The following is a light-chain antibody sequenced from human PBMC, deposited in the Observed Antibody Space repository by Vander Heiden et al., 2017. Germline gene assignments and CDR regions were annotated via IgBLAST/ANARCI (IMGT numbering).Light chain of an antibody. CDR1: QSVSSSY. J-gene: IGKJ5*01. CDR3: QQYGSSPSIT. Sequence: EIVLTLSLGTLSLSPGERATLSCRASQSVSSSYLAWYQPKPGQAPRLLIYGASSRATGIPDRFSGSGYGTDFTLTISRREPEDFAVYYCQQYGSSPSITFGQGTRLEIK. V-gene: IGKV3-20*01. CDR2: GAS.